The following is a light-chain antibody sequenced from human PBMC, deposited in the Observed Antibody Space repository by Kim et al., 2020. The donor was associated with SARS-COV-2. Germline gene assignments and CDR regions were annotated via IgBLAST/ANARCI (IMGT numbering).Light chain of an antibody. CDR1: SSDVGGYNY. CDR3: CSYAGTDPSIV. V-gene: IGLV2-11*01. J-gene: IGLJ1*01. Sequence: QSALTRPRSVSGSPGQSVTISCTGTSSDVGGYNYVSWYQHHPGKAPKLMIYSVTKRPSGVPDRFSGSKSGDTASLTISGLQAADEADYYCCSYAGTDPSIVYETGTKVTVL. CDR2: SVT.